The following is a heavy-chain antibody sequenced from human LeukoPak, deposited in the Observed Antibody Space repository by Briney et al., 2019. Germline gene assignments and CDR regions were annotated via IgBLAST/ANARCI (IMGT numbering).Heavy chain of an antibody. Sequence: GASVTVSSTASVYTFTTYGISWVRQAPGQGLEWMGWISAYNGNTNYAQKLQRRVTMTTDTSTSTAYLELRSLRSDDTAVYYCARDHSSSWYRGYYYYYGMDVWGQGTRVTVSS. CDR3: ARDHSSSWYRGYYYYYGMDV. J-gene: IGHJ6*02. D-gene: IGHD6-13*01. CDR2: ISAYNGNT. CDR1: VYTFTTYG. V-gene: IGHV1-18*01.